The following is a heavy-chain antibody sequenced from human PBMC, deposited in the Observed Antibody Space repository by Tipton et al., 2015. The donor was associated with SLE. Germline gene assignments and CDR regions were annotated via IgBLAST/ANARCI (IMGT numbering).Heavy chain of an antibody. CDR3: AREGVHFWSGSSYYYYYYMDV. Sequence: TLSLTCTVSGGSISSTNYFWTWIRQPAGKGLEWIGRIYTSGSTNYNPSLKSRVTISVDTSKNQFSLKLSSVTAADTAVYYCAREGVHFWSGSSYYYYYYMDVWGKGTTVTVSS. V-gene: IGHV4-61*02. D-gene: IGHD3-3*02. CDR2: IYTSGST. CDR1: GGSISSTNYF. J-gene: IGHJ6*03.